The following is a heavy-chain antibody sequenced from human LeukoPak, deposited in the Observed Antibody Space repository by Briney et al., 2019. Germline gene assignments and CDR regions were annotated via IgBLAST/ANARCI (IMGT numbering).Heavy chain of an antibody. J-gene: IGHJ3*02. CDR3: ARLDSSSWLDAFDI. CDR1: GGSFSGYY. Sequence: PSETLSLTCAVYGGSFSGYYWSWIRQPPGKGLEWIGEVNHSGSTNYNPSLKSRVTISVDTSKNQFSLKLSSVTAADTAVYYCARLDSSSWLDAFDIWGRGTMVTVSS. D-gene: IGHD6-13*01. CDR2: VNHSGST. V-gene: IGHV4-34*01.